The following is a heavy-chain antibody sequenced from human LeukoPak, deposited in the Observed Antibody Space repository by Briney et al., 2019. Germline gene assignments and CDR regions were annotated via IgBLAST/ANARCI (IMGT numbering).Heavy chain of an antibody. D-gene: IGHD6-13*01. J-gene: IGHJ4*02. V-gene: IGHV4-4*07. CDR3: ASGSSSWYPFDY. CDR2: IYTSGST. CDR1: GGSISSYY. Sequence: SETLSLTCTVSGGSISSYYWSWIRQPAGKGLEWIGRIYTSGSTNYNPSLKSRVTMSVDTSKNQFSLKLSSETAADTAVYYCASGSSSWYPFDYWGRGTLVTVSS.